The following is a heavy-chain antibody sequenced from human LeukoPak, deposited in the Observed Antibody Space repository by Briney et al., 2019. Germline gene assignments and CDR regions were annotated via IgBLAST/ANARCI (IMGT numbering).Heavy chain of an antibody. CDR3: ARVLFNSGYDY. CDR2: INPNSGET. D-gene: IGHD3-9*01. Sequence: ASVKVSCKTSGSTFTGAYMHWVQQAPGQGLEWMGWINPNSGETKFAQGFQGRVTLIRDTAISTVYMDLGGLRSDDTAVYYCARVLFNSGYDYWGQGSLVTVSS. V-gene: IGHV1-2*02. J-gene: IGHJ4*02. CDR1: GSTFTGAY.